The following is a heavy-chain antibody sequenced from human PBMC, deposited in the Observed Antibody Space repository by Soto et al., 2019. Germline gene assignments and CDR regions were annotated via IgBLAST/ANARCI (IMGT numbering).Heavy chain of an antibody. D-gene: IGHD6-13*01. CDR2: IKHSGSS. V-gene: IGHV4-34*01. J-gene: IGHJ3*02. CDR1: GGAVSHYY. CDR3: ARGASSSWQVAHDI. Sequence: SETLSLTCAVSGGAVSHYYWNWIRQSPGKGLEWIGRIKHSGSSNYNPSLRSRVSISVDMSKNQFSLRLTSVTAADTAVYYCARGASSSWQVAHDIWGQGTMVTVSS.